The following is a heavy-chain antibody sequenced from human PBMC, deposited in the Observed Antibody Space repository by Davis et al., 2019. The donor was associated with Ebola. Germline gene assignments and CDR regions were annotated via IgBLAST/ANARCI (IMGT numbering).Heavy chain of an antibody. Sequence: GESLKISCAASGLTFSSYSMQWVRRAPGKGLEWVALILADGSNEFYADSVKGRFTISRDNAQSALYLQMNSLRDEDTAVYYCATSRMFDQWGQGTLVTVSS. V-gene: IGHV3-30*03. CDR2: ILADGSNE. CDR1: GLTFSSYS. D-gene: IGHD2-2*01. CDR3: ATSRMFDQ. J-gene: IGHJ4*02.